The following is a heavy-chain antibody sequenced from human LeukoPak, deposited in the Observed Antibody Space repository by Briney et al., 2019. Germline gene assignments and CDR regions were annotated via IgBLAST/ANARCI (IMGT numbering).Heavy chain of an antibody. J-gene: IGHJ4*02. V-gene: IGHV3-30-3*01. CDR1: GLTFSSHW. D-gene: IGHD3-10*01. CDR3: AREDGSGSSDFDY. CDR2: ISYDGSNT. Sequence: PGGSLRLSCAASGLTFSSHWMHWVRQAPGKGLEWVALISYDGSNTYYGDSVKGRFTISRDNSMNTLYLLMNSLRAEDTAVYYCAREDGSGSSDFDYWGQGTLVTVSS.